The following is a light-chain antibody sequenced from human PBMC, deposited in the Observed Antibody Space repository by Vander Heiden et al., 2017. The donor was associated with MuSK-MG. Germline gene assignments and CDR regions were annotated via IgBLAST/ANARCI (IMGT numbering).Light chain of an antibody. CDR2: GKN. Sequence: SSELPQDPAVSVALGQTVTITCQGDSLRSYYATWYQQKPGQAPVLVIYGKNNRPSGIPDRLSGSTSGNTASLTITGTQAEDEADYYCNSRDTSNNPVIFGGGTKLTVL. CDR3: NSRDTSNNPVI. CDR1: SLRSYY. J-gene: IGLJ2*01. V-gene: IGLV3-19*01.